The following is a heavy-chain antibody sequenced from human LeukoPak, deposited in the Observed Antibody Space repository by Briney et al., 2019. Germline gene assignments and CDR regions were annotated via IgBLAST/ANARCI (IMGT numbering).Heavy chain of an antibody. Sequence: GASVKVSCKASGYTFTSYAMHWVRQAPGQRLEWIGWINAGNGYTKYSQNFQGRVTITRDTSASTAYMELSSLRSEDTAVYYCARDIGKTFDYWGQGTLVTVSS. CDR1: GYTFTSYA. CDR2: INAGNGYT. V-gene: IGHV1-3*01. J-gene: IGHJ4*02. CDR3: ARDIGKTFDY. D-gene: IGHD4-23*01.